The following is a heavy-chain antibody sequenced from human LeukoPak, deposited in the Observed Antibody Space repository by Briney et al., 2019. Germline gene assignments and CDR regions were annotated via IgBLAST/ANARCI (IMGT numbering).Heavy chain of an antibody. CDR2: IRYDGSNK. V-gene: IGHV3-30*02. CDR3: AKGARTTVTQPYYFDY. D-gene: IGHD4-17*01. J-gene: IGHJ4*02. Sequence: GGSLRLSCAASGFTFSSYGMHWVRQAPGKGLEWVAFIRYDGSNKYYADSVKGRFTISRDNSKNTLYLQMNSLRAEDTAVYYCAKGARTTVTQPYYFDYWGQGTLVTVSS. CDR1: GFTFSSYG.